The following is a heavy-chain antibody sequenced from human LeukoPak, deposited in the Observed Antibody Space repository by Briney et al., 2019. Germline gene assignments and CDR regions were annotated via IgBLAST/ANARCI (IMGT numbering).Heavy chain of an antibody. J-gene: IGHJ4*02. D-gene: IGHD2-2*01. CDR2: IYYSGST. CDR1: GGSISSSSYY. CDR3: ARAPRAYCSTTGSCFQDY. V-gene: IGHV4-39*07. Sequence: SETLSLTCTVSGGSISSSSYYWGWIRQPPGKGLEWIGSIYYSGSTYYNPSLKSRVTISVDTSKNQISLKLSSVTAADTAVYFCARAPRAYCSTTGSCFQDYWGQGTLVTVSP.